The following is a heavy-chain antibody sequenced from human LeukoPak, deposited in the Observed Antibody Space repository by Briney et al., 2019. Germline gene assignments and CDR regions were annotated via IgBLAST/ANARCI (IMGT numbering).Heavy chain of an antibody. D-gene: IGHD2/OR15-2a*01. Sequence: PGGSLRLSCAASGFTFSSYAMDWVRQAPGKGLEWVAVISYDGSNKYYADSVKGRFTISRDNSNNTLYLQMTSLRAEDTAVHSCAVSIGLASSRLDYWGKGTPVTVSS. CDR2: ISYDGSNK. CDR3: AVSIGLASSRLDY. CDR1: GFTFSSYA. V-gene: IGHV3-30*04. J-gene: IGHJ4*03.